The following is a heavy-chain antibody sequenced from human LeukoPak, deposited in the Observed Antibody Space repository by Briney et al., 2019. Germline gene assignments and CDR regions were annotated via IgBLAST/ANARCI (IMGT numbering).Heavy chain of an antibody. CDR2: ISSSGITI. D-gene: IGHD3-10*01. V-gene: IGHV3-11*01. CDR1: GFIFSDYY. Sequence: IPGGSLRLSCAASGFIFSDYYMSWIRQAPGKGLEWVSYISSSGITIYYADSVKGRFTISRDNAKNSLYLQMNSLRAEDTAVYYCARGKTGSYYSRSYYMDVWGKGTTVTISS. CDR3: ARGKTGSYYSRSYYMDV. J-gene: IGHJ6*03.